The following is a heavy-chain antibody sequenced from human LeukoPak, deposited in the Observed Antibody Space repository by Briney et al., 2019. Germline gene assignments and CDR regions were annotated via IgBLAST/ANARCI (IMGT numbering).Heavy chain of an antibody. Sequence: PSQTLSLTCTVSGDSISSGGHYWNWLRQRPGKGLEWIGYIFHTGSTYYNPSLKSRVTISVDTSKNQFSLKLSSVTAADTAVHYCARSPGIWNECGRLEYWGQGALVTVSS. D-gene: IGHD1-1*01. CDR1: GDSISSGGHY. CDR2: IFHTGST. J-gene: IGHJ4*02. CDR3: ARSPGIWNECGRLEY. V-gene: IGHV4-31*03.